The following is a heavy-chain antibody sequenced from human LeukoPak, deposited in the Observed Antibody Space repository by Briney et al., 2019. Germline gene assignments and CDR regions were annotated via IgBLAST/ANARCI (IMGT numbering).Heavy chain of an antibody. D-gene: IGHD6-19*01. Sequence: AGRAVRLSCAASGFTFSSYAMKWVRPAPGKGLGWVSTISGDGGATHYADSVKGRFTISRANSKNTLYLQMNSLRAEDTAVYYCAKSGSRDWDYFEYWGQGTLVTATS. CDR2: ISGDGGAT. CDR1: GFTFSSYA. CDR3: AKSGSRDWDYFEY. J-gene: IGHJ4*02. V-gene: IGHV3-23*01.